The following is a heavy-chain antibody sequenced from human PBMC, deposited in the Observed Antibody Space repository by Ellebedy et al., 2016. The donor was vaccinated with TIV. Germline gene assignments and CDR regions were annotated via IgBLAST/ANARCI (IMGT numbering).Heavy chain of an antibody. J-gene: IGHJ3*02. Sequence: GESLKISXKGSGNHFTSYRVGWVRQMPGKGLECLGMVYPTDSDARYSPSFQGQVTLSLDKSTNTAYLQWSRLRASDTAMYYCVTNSQGIYDAFDIWGHGTVVTVSS. D-gene: IGHD5-12*01. V-gene: IGHV5-51*01. CDR1: GNHFTSYR. CDR2: VYPTDSDA. CDR3: VTNSQGIYDAFDI.